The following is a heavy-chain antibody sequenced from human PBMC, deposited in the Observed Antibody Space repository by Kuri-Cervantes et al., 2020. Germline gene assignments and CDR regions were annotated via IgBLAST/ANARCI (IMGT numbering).Heavy chain of an antibody. CDR2: INWNGGST. Sequence: GESLKISCAASGFTFDDYGMSWVRQAPRKGLEWVSGINWNGGSTGYADSVKGRFTISRDNAKNSLYLQMNSLRAEDTAVYYCARDFGAFWSGYYSQGGDMDVWGKGTTVTVSS. CDR1: GFTFDDYG. D-gene: IGHD3-3*01. J-gene: IGHJ6*03. V-gene: IGHV3-20*04. CDR3: ARDFGAFWSGYYSQGGDMDV.